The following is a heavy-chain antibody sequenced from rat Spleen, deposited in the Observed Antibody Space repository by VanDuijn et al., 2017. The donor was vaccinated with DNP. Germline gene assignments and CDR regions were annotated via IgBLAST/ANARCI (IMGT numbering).Heavy chain of an antibody. D-gene: IGHD1-12*03. CDR3: ARLGYTNYAMDA. CDR1: GFTFSDYY. Sequence: EVQLVESGGGLVQPGRSLKLSCAASGFTFSDYYMAWVRQAPTKGLEWVAYISYDGGSTYYGDSVKGRFTISRDNAKSTLYLQMNSLRSEEMATYYCARLGYTNYAMDAWGQGTSVTVSS. V-gene: IGHV5-22*01. J-gene: IGHJ4*01. CDR2: ISYDGGST.